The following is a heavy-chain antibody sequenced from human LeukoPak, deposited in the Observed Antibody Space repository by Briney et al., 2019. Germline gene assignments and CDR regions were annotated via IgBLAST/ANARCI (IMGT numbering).Heavy chain of an antibody. CDR2: VYSGGNT. CDR3: AREPPGGGFDY. D-gene: IGHD3-16*01. V-gene: IGHV3-66*01. CDR1: GFTVSSDY. J-gene: IGHJ4*02. Sequence: GGSLRLSCTASGFTVSSDYMSWVRQAPGKGLEWVSVVYSGGNTYYADSVKGRFTTSRDNSKNTLYLQMNSLRAEDTAVYCCAREPPGGGFDYWGQGTLVTVSS.